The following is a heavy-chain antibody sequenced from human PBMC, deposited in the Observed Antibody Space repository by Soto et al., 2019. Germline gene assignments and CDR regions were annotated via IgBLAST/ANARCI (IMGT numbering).Heavy chain of an antibody. V-gene: IGHV3-23*01. Sequence: GGSLRLSCAASGFTFSSYAMGWVRQGPGKGLEWVAVVSIGGSTHYADSVRGRFTISRDNSKNTLSLQMNSLTAEDTAVYFCAKRRGAGGHFDYWGRGALVTVSS. D-gene: IGHD2-15*01. CDR2: VSIGGST. CDR3: AKRRGAGGHFDY. CDR1: GFTFSSYA. J-gene: IGHJ4*02.